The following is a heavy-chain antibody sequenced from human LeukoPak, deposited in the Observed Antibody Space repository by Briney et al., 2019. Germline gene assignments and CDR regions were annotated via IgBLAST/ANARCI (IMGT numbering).Heavy chain of an antibody. CDR1: GYSISSGYY. CDR3: AKIAAAMTPPFDS. Sequence: PSETLSLTCAVSGYSISSGYYWGWIRQPPGKGLEWIGSIYHSGSTYYNPSLKSRVTISVDTSKNQFSLKLSSVTAADTAVYYCAKIAAAMTPPFDSWAQGTLVTVSS. J-gene: IGHJ4*02. D-gene: IGHD6-13*01. CDR2: IYHSGST. V-gene: IGHV4-38-2*01.